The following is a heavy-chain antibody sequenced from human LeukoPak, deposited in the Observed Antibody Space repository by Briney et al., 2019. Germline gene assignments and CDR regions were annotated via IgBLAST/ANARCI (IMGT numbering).Heavy chain of an antibody. CDR3: ARDLEYSSSWYRGIDY. D-gene: IGHD6-13*01. CDR2: ISYDGSNK. V-gene: IGHV3-30*04. J-gene: IGHJ4*02. CDR1: GFTFSSYA. Sequence: GRSLRLSCAASGFTFSSYAMHWVRQAPGKGLEWVAVISYDGSNKYYADSVKGRLTISRDNSKNTLYLQMNSLRAEDTAVYYCARDLEYSSSWYRGIDYWGQGTLVTVSS.